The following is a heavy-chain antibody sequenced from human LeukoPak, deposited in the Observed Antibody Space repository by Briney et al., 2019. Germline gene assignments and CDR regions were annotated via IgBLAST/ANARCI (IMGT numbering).Heavy chain of an antibody. CDR3: ARDNGGYDPFYFDY. CDR1: GGSISSYY. V-gene: IGHV4-59*01. CDR2: IYYSGST. J-gene: IGHJ4*02. Sequence: PSETLSLTCTVSGGSISSYYWSWIRQPPGKGLEWIGYIYYSGSTNYNPSLKSRVTISVDTSKNQFSLKLSSVTAADTAVYYCARDNGGYDPFYFDYWGQGTLVTVSS. D-gene: IGHD2-2*01.